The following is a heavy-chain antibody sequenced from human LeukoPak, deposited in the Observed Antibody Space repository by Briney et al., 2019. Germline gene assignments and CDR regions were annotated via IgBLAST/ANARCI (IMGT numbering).Heavy chain of an antibody. J-gene: IGHJ4*02. V-gene: IGHV3-23*01. Sequence: GGSLRLSCTASGFTFTNYSLSWVRQAPGKGLEWVSGISGNGGSTSYADSVKGRFTISRDNSKNTLYLQMNSLRAEDTAVYYCAKDRSSSTRCSQYWGQGTLVTVSS. CDR1: GFTFTNYS. D-gene: IGHD2-2*01. CDR2: ISGNGGST. CDR3: AKDRSSSTRCSQY.